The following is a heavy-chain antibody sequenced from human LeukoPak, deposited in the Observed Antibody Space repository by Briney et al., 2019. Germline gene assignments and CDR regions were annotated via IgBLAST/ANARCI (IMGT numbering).Heavy chain of an antibody. CDR3: ARETRVRWTDY. CDR1: GFTFSSYG. CDR2: IRNDGSNK. J-gene: IGHJ4*02. D-gene: IGHD5-24*01. Sequence: GGSLRLSCAASGFTFSSYGMHWVRQAPGKGLEWVAFIRNDGSNKYYADSVKGRFTISRDNSKNTLYLQMNSLRAEDTAVYYCARETRVRWTDYWGQGILVTVSS. V-gene: IGHV3-30*02.